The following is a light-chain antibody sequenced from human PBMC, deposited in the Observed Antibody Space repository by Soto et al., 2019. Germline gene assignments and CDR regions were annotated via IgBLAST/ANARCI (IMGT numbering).Light chain of an antibody. CDR3: QQRSNWPPLT. V-gene: IGKV3-11*01. CDR1: QSVSTY. CDR2: DAS. Sequence: EIVLTQSPATLPLSPGERATLSCRASQSVSTYLAWYQQKPGQAPRLLIYDASNRATGIPTRFSGSGSGTDFTLTISNLEPEDVAVYYCQQRSNWPPLTFGGGTKVEIK. J-gene: IGKJ4*01.